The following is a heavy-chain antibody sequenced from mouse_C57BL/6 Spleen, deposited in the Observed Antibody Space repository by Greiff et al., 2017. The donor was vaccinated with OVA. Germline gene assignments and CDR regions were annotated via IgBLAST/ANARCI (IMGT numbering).Heavy chain of an antibody. J-gene: IGHJ4*01. Sequence: EVQGVESGGGLVQPGGSMKLSCAASGFTFSDAWMDWVRQSPEKGLEWVAEIRNKANNHATYYAESVKGRFTISRDDSKSSVYLQMNSLRAEDTGIYYCTPPLVYYAMDYWGQGTSVTVSS. V-gene: IGHV6-6*01. CDR1: GFTFSDAW. D-gene: IGHD6-1*01. CDR3: TPPLVYYAMDY. CDR2: IRNKANNHAT.